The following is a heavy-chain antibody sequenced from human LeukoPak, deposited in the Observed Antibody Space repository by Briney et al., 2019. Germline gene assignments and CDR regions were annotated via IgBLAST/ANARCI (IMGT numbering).Heavy chain of an antibody. CDR3: ARGVVVVPAAIDY. CDR2: IYYSGST. Sequence: PSETLSLTCTVSGGSISSSSYYWGWIRQPPGKGLEWIGSIYYSGSTYYNPSLKSRVTISVDTSKNQFSLKLSSVTAADTAVYYCARGVVVVPAAIDYWGQGTLVTVSS. D-gene: IGHD2-2*01. J-gene: IGHJ4*02. CDR1: GGSISSSSYY. V-gene: IGHV4-39*07.